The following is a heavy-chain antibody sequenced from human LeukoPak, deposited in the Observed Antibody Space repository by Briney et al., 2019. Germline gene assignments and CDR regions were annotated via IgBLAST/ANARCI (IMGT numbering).Heavy chain of an antibody. CDR1: VGSISNYY. J-gene: IGHJ4*02. CDR3: ARVGDTSSYYYFLDF. Sequence: SGTLSLTRTVSVGSISNYYWTWIRQPPGKGLEGVGYIFSRGNTNYNPSLKSRVTISVDTSKSQFSLKLNSVTAADTAVYYCARVGDTSSYYYFLDFWGQGTLVTVSS. D-gene: IGHD3-22*01. CDR2: IFSRGNT. V-gene: IGHV4-4*09.